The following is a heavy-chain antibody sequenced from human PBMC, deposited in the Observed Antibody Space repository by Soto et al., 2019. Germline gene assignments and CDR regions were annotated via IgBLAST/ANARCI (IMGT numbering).Heavy chain of an antibody. J-gene: IGHJ4*02. CDR1: GFTFSSYW. D-gene: IGHD3-22*01. V-gene: IGHV3-7*01. CDR3: AREALDRYYYDTSGYYFDY. Sequence: EVQLVESGGGLVQPGGSLRLSCAASGFTFSSYWMSWVRQAPGKGLEWVANIKQDGSEKYYVDPVKGRFTISRDNAKNSLYLQMNSLRAEDTAVYYCAREALDRYYYDTSGYYFDYWGQGTLVTVSS. CDR2: IKQDGSEK.